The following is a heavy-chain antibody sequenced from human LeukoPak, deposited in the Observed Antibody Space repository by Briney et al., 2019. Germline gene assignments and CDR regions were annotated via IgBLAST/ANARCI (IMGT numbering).Heavy chain of an antibody. D-gene: IGHD5-18*01. J-gene: IGHJ4*02. Sequence: GGSLRLSCAASGFTVSSNYMSWVRQAPGKGLEWVSVIYSGGSTYYADSVKGRFTISRDNSKNTLYLQMNSLRAEDTAVYYCAREGSYSYGLNFDYWGQGTLVTVSP. CDR1: GFTVSSNY. CDR2: IYSGGST. V-gene: IGHV3-53*01. CDR3: AREGSYSYGLNFDY.